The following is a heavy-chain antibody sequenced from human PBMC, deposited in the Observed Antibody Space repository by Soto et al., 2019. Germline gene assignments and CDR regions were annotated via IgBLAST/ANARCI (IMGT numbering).Heavy chain of an antibody. D-gene: IGHD3-22*01. CDR2: INHSGST. Sequence: SETLSLTCAVYGGSFSGYYWSWIRQPPGKGLEWIGEINHSGSTNYNPSLKSRVTISVDTSKNQFSLKLSSVTAADTAVYYCAREGIEYDSSGLDYWGQGTLVTVSS. CDR1: GGSFSGYY. J-gene: IGHJ4*02. V-gene: IGHV4-34*01. CDR3: AREGIEYDSSGLDY.